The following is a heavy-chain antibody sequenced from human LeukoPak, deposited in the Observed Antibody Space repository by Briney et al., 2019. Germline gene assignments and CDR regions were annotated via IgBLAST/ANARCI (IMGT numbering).Heavy chain of an antibody. CDR2: IYTSGST. Sequence: PSETLSLTCTVSGGSISSGSYYWSWIRQPAGKGLEWIGRIYTSGSTNYNPSLKSRVTISVDTSKNQFSLKLSSVTAADTAVYYCARMERGSSSSAGGAFDIWGQGTMVTVSS. V-gene: IGHV4-61*02. CDR1: GGSISSGSYY. J-gene: IGHJ3*02. D-gene: IGHD6-6*01. CDR3: ARMERGSSSSAGGAFDI.